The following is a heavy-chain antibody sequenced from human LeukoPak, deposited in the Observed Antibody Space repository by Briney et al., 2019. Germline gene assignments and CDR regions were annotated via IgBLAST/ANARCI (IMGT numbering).Heavy chain of an antibody. CDR1: GFTFTSSA. J-gene: IGHJ4*02. D-gene: IGHD1-26*01. V-gene: IGHV1-58*02. CDR2: IVVGSGDT. Sequence: SVKVSCKASGFTFTSSAMQWVRQARGQRLEWIGWIVVGSGDTNYAQKFQERVTITRDMSTSTAYMELSSLRFEDTAVYYCVRGLLAGYDYWGQGTLVTVSS. CDR3: VRGLLAGYDY.